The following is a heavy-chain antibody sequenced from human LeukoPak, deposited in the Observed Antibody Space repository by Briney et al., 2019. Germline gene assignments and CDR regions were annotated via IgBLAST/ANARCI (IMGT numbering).Heavy chain of an antibody. V-gene: IGHV5-51*01. D-gene: IGHD3-10*01. CDR2: IYPGDSDT. CDR1: GYSFTSSW. Sequence: GESLKISCKGSGYSFTSSWIGWVRQMPGKGLEWMGIIYPGDSDTRYSPSFQGQVTISADKSISTAYLQWSSLKASDTAMYYCARYGLWFGEGPDYYFDYWGQGALVTVSS. CDR3: ARYGLWFGEGPDYYFDY. J-gene: IGHJ4*02.